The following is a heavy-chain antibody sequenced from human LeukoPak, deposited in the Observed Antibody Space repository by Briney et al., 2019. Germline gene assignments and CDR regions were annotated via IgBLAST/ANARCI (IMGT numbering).Heavy chain of an antibody. V-gene: IGHV1-46*01. CDR3: AILRDHRYYYMDV. Sequence: ASVKVSCKASGYTFTSYYMHWVRQAPGQGLEWMGIINPSGGSTSYAQKFQGRVTMTRDTSTSTVYMELSSLRSEDTAVYYCAILRDHRYYYMDVWGKGTTVTVS. CDR1: GYTFTSYY. J-gene: IGHJ6*03. CDR2: INPSGGST.